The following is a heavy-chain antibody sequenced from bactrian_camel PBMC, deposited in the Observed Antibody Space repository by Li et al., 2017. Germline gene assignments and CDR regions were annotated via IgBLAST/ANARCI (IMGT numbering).Heavy chain of an antibody. Sequence: QVQLVESGGGSVKAGSSLRLACVASADTYSNRCTGWFRQAPGKEREFVASFYSTLGSTKYADSVKGRFTISQDPSKLTTYLQVNSLKSEDSGTYFCAATGYYTNLPLTPSTFGSWGQGTQVTVS. CDR1: ADTYSNRC. J-gene: IGHJ6*01. V-gene: IGHV3-3*01. D-gene: IGHD3*01. CDR3: AATGYYTNLPLTPSTFGS. CDR2: FYSTLGST.